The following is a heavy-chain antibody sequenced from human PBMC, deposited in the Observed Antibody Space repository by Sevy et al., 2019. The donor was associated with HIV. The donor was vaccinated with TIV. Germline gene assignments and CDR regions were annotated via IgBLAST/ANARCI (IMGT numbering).Heavy chain of an antibody. V-gene: IGHV3-48*02. CDR1: GFTFSSYS. CDR2: ISSSSSTI. Sequence: GGSLRLSCAASGFTFSSYSMNWVRQAPGKGLEWVSYISSSSSTIYYADSVKGRFTISRDNAKNSLYLQMNSLTDEDTAVYYCARDSLIRTTYYYDSSGYYVYYYMDVWGKGTTVTVSS. D-gene: IGHD3-22*01. CDR3: ARDSLIRTTYYYDSSGYYVYYYMDV. J-gene: IGHJ6*03.